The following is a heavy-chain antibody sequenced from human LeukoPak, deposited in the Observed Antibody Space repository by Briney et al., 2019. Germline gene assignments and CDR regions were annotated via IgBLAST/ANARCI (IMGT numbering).Heavy chain of an antibody. V-gene: IGHV4-59*08. J-gene: IGHJ4*02. D-gene: IGHD5-12*01. CDR2: IYSSGNA. Sequence: SETLSLTCTVSGGSISPYYWSWIRQPPGKGLEWIGYIYSSGNANYNPSLKSRVTISVDTSKNQFSLKLSSVTAADTAVYYCARMGGYSGYATHWGQGTLVTVSS. CDR3: ARMGGYSGYATH. CDR1: GGSISPYY.